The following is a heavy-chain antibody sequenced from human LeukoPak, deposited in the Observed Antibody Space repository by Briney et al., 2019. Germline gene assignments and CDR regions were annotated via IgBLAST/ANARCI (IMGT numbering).Heavy chain of an antibody. CDR2: MNPNSGNT. CDR3: ARGLYSSGWSPFYYYYGMDV. Sequence: ASVKVSCKASGYTFTSYGINWVRQATGQGLEWMGWMNPNSGNTGYAQKFQGRVTMTRNTSISTAYMELSSLRSEDTAVYYCARGLYSSGWSPFYYYYGMDVWGQGTTVTVSS. V-gene: IGHV1-8*02. J-gene: IGHJ6*02. D-gene: IGHD6-19*01. CDR1: GYTFTSYG.